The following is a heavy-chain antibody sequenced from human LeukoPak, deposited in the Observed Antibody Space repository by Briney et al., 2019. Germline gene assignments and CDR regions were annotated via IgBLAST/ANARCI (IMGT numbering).Heavy chain of an antibody. CDR3: ARVRGQQQLVPDAFDI. V-gene: IGHV3-7*01. CDR2: IKFDESDK. J-gene: IGHJ3*02. D-gene: IGHD6-13*01. Sequence: GGSLRLSCAASGFTFSSYWMSWVRQAPGKGLEWVDNIKFDESDKFYVDSVKGRFTISRDNAKNLLYLQMNSLRVEDTAVYYCARVRGQQQLVPDAFDIWGQGTMVTVSS. CDR1: GFTFSSYW.